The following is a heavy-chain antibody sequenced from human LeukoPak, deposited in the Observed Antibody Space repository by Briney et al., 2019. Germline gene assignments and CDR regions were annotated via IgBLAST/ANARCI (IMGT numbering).Heavy chain of an antibody. D-gene: IGHD2-15*01. Sequence: GESLKISCKGSGYSFTSYWIGWVRQMPGKGLECMGIIYPVDSDTRYSPSFQGQVTISADKSISTAYLRWSSLKASDTAMYYFARVGYCSGGSCSVGAFDIWGQGTMVTVSS. CDR2: IYPVDSDT. V-gene: IGHV5-51*01. CDR3: ARVGYCSGGSCSVGAFDI. J-gene: IGHJ3*02. CDR1: GYSFTSYW.